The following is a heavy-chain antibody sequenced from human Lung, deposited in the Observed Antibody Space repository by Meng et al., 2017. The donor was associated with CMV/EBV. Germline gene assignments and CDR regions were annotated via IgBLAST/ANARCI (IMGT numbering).Heavy chain of an antibody. V-gene: IGHV2-5*01. CDR3: ALLPFRSYGFDWLRDS. Sequence: SGPXLSKPTQTLTLTCSVSGLSLSTTGVGVGWIRQPPGKALEWLSLIYWNDDERYTPSLRSRLSITKDTSKHQVVLTMTNMDPVDTATYYCALLPFRSYGFDWLRDSWXQGXLVTVSS. D-gene: IGHD3-9*01. CDR2: IYWNDDE. J-gene: IGHJ4*02. CDR1: GLSLSTTGVG.